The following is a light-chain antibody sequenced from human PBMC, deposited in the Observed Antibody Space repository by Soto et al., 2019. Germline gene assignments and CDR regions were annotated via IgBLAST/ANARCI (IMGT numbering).Light chain of an antibody. CDR1: QRVSSY. V-gene: IGKV3-11*01. Sequence: EIVLTQSPATLSLSPGDRATLSCRARQRVSSYLAWYQQKPGQAPRLLIYDASNRATGIPARFSGSGSGTDLTLTISSRDPEDCAVYYCQQRSNGPWTFGQGTKVEIK. J-gene: IGKJ1*01. CDR3: QQRSNGPWT. CDR2: DAS.